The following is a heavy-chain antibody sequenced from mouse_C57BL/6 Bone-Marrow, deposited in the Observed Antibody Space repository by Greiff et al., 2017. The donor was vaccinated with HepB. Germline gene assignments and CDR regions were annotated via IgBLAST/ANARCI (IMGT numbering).Heavy chain of an antibody. J-gene: IGHJ4*01. CDR2: ISSGGSYT. V-gene: IGHV5-6*03. CDR1: GFTFSSYG. D-gene: IGHD2-1*01. Sequence: EVKLVESGGGLVKPGGSLKLSCAASGFTFSSYGMSWVRQTPDKRLEWVATISSGGSYTYYPDSVKGRFTISRDNAKNTLYLQMSSLKSEDTAMYYCAIYPYYAMDYWGQGTSVTVSS. CDR3: AIYPYYAMDY.